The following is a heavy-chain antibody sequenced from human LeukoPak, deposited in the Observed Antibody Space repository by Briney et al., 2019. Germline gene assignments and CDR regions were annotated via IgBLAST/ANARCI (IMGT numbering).Heavy chain of an antibody. CDR1: GFTFTNAW. CDR3: TSSPQGESLAKIDC. J-gene: IGHJ4*02. V-gene: IGHV3-15*01. D-gene: IGHD1-26*01. Sequence: MAGGSLRLSCAASGFTFTNAWMSWVRQAPGKGLEWVGRITSKTDGGTIAYAAPVKGRFTISRDDSKNTLFLQMNSLNTEDTAVYYCTSSPQGESLAKIDCWGQGTLVTVSS. CDR2: ITSKTDGGTI.